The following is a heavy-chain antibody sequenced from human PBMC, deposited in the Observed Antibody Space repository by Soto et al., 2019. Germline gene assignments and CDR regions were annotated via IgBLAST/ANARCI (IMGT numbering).Heavy chain of an antibody. Sequence: GGSLRLSCAASGFTFSHYIMNWVRQAPGKGPEWVSYISSSGGVIYYADSVKGRFTISRDNAESSLYLQMNSLRDEDTAVYYCARETYFDYWGQGTLVTV. J-gene: IGHJ4*02. CDR2: ISSSGGVI. V-gene: IGHV3-48*02. CDR1: GFTFSHYI. CDR3: ARETYFDY.